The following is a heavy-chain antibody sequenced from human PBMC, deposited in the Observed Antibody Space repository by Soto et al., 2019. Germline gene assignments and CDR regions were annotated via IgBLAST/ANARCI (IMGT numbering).Heavy chain of an antibody. CDR3: ARHCSGGSCFSYYFDY. CDR2: ISYSGGT. J-gene: IGHJ4*02. Sequence: TSETLSPTCLFSGGSISRGVSYWSWVPQHPGKGLEWIGYISYSGGTYYNPSLQSRVTISMDTSQNQFSLHLNSVTAADTAVYYCARHCSGGSCFSYYFDYWGQGTLVTVSS. V-gene: IGHV4-31*03. D-gene: IGHD2-15*01. CDR1: GGSISRGVSY.